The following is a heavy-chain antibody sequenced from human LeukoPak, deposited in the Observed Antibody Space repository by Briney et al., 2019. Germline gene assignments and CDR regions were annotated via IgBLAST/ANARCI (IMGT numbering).Heavy chain of an antibody. D-gene: IGHD6-13*01. CDR1: GFTFSNYW. Sequence: GGSLRLSCAASGFTFSNYWMSWVRQAPGKGLEWVANIKEDGSVKYYVDSLKGRFTISRDNAKNSLYLQMSSLRAEDTAVYYCARIGYSSSCTDYGGQGTLVTVSS. V-gene: IGHV3-7*01. J-gene: IGHJ4*02. CDR3: ARIGYSSSCTDY. CDR2: IKEDGSVK.